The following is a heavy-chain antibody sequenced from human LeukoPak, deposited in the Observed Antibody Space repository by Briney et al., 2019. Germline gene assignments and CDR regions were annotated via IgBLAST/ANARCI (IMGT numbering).Heavy chain of an antibody. CDR2: ITGSGGST. D-gene: IGHD2-15*01. CDR3: AKARVVAATNWYFDL. J-gene: IGHJ2*01. CDR1: GFTFSNYA. V-gene: IGHV3-23*01. Sequence: QSGGSLRLSCAASGFTFSNYAVSWVRQAPGKGLEWVSAITGSGGSTYYADSVKGRFTISRDNSRNTFYLQMNSLRAEDTAVYYCAKARVVAATNWYFDLWGRGTLVSVSS.